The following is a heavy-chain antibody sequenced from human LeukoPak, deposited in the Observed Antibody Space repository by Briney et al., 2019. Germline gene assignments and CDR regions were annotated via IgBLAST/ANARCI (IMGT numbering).Heavy chain of an antibody. V-gene: IGHV3-20*01. J-gene: IGHJ5*02. Sequence: GGSLRLSCAASGFTFDDYGMSWVRQAPGKGLEWVSGINWNGGSTGYADSVKGRFTISRDNAKNSLYLQMNSLRAEDTALYHCARGSGYYYHNWFDPWGQGTLVTVSS. CDR3: ARGSGYYYHNWFDP. CDR2: INWNGGST. CDR1: GFTFDDYG. D-gene: IGHD3-22*01.